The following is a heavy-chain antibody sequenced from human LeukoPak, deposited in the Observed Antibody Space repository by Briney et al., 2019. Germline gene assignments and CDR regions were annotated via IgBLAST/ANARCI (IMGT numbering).Heavy chain of an antibody. D-gene: IGHD2-15*01. CDR1: GFTFSSYE. J-gene: IGHJ4*02. CDR2: ISSSGSTI. V-gene: IGHV3-48*03. Sequence: GGSLRLSCAASGFTFSSYEMNWVRQAPGKGLEWVSYISSSGSTIYYADSVKGRFTISRDNAKNSLYLQMNSLRAEDTAVYYCARDDECSGGSCGFDYWGQGTLVTVSS. CDR3: ARDDECSGGSCGFDY.